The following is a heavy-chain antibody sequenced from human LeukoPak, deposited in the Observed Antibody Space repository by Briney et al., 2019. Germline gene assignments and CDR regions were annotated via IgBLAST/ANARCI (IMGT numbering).Heavy chain of an antibody. V-gene: IGHV3-48*03. CDR1: GFTLSTYE. Sequence: PGGSLRLSCAASGFTLSTYEMNWVRQAPGKGLEWVAYIGRYGVTTYYADSVKGRFTISGDNAKNSLNLQMNSLRAEDTAVYYCATLSDRNLYYSYGLDVWSQGTTVTVS. CDR2: IGRYGVTT. J-gene: IGHJ6*02. CDR3: ATLSDRNLYYSYGLDV. D-gene: IGHD1-14*01.